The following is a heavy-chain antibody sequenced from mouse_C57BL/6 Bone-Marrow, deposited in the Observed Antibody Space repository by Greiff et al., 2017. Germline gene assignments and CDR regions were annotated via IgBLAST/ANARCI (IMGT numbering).Heavy chain of an antibody. CDR2: LSDGGSYT. D-gene: IGHD4-1*01. CDR1: GFTFSSHA. V-gene: IGHV5-4*03. Sequence: EVKVVESGGGLVKPGGSLKLSCAASGFTFSSHAMSWVRQTPETRLEWVATLSDGGSYTYYPDNVKGRFTISRDNAKNNLYLQVSHLKSEDTAMYYCARGGLGRGDYWGQGTTLTVSS. CDR3: ARGGLGRGDY. J-gene: IGHJ2*01.